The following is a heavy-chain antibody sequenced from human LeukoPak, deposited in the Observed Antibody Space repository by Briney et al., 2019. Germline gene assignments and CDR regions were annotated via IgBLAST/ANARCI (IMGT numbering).Heavy chain of an antibody. D-gene: IGHD6-19*01. CDR3: ARVRRIAVTPFDY. J-gene: IGHJ4*02. V-gene: IGHV3-74*01. CDR2: INSDGSST. Sequence: GGSLRLSCAASGFTFSSYWMHWVRQAPGKGLVWVSRINSDGSSTSYADSVKGRFTISRDNAKNTLYLQMNSLRAEDTAVYYCARVRRIAVTPFDYWGQGTLVTVSS. CDR1: GFTFSSYW.